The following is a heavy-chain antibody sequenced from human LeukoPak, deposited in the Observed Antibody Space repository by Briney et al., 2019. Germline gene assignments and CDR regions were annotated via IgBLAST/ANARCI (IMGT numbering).Heavy chain of an antibody. CDR1: GFAFDDYG. D-gene: IGHD3-10*01. J-gene: IGHJ4*02. CDR2: INWNGGGT. V-gene: IGHV3-20*04. CDR3: ARVQDRYYSGSGFDY. Sequence: RPGGSLRLSCAASGFAFDDYGMSWVRQAPGKGLEWASGINWNGGGTGYADSVKGRFTIARDNAKNSLYLVMNSLRAEDTAFYYCARVQDRYYSGSGFDYWGQETLVTVSS.